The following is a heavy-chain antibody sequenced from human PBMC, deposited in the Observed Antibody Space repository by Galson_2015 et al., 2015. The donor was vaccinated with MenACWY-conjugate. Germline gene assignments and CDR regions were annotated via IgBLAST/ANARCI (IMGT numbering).Heavy chain of an antibody. CDR3: VRGSIGWRGMDI. CDR2: ICAGGISI. D-gene: IGHD2-15*01. Sequence: LRLSCAASGFAFSNYCMHWVRQAPGKGLECVSRICAGGISIMYGDSVRGRFTISRDDAENTLYLQMDGLRADDTAVYFCVRGSIGWRGMDIWGQGTTVTVSS. V-gene: IGHV3-74*03. CDR1: GFAFSNYC. J-gene: IGHJ6*02.